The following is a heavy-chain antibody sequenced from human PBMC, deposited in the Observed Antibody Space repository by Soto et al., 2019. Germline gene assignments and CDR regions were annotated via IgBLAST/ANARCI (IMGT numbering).Heavy chain of an antibody. CDR2: IIPIFGTA. D-gene: IGHD3-10*01. CDR3: ARDRVWFGELSYYYGMDV. CDR1: GGTFSSYA. V-gene: IGHV1-69*06. J-gene: IGHJ6*02. Sequence: ASVKVSCKASGGTFSSYAISWVRQAPGQGLEWMGGIIPIFGTANYAQKFQGRVTITADKSTSTAYMELSSLRSEDTAVYYCARDRVWFGELSYYYGMDVWGQGTTVTVSS.